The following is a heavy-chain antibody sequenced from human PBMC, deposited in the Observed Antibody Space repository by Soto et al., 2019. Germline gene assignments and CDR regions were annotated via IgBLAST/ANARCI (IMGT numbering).Heavy chain of an antibody. CDR2: IIPIFGTA. CDR1: GGTFSSYA. D-gene: IGHD6-19*01. CDR3: ARRNPGIAVAGGNYYYYGMDV. J-gene: IGHJ6*02. Sequence: QVQLVQSGAEVKKPGSSVKVSCKASGGTFSSYAISWVRQAPGQGLEWMGGIIPIFGTANYAQKFQGRVTITADESTSTAYMELSSLRSEDTAVYYCARRNPGIAVAGGNYYYYGMDVWGQGTTVTVSS. V-gene: IGHV1-69*12.